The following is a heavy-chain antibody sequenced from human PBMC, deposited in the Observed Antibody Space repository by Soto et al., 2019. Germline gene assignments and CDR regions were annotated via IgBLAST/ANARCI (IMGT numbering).Heavy chain of an antibody. CDR1: GLTFSSFA. Sequence: GGSLRLSCKGSGLTFSSFAIQWYRQAPGKGLEWVAAISDDGTNKYTADSVEGRFTISRYNSRNTVYLQVKSLRIEDTAVYYCARRLTTTVTAMGYWGQGT. J-gene: IGHJ4*02. CDR3: ARRLTTTVTAMGY. D-gene: IGHD2-21*02. CDR2: ISDDGTNK. V-gene: IGHV3-30*04.